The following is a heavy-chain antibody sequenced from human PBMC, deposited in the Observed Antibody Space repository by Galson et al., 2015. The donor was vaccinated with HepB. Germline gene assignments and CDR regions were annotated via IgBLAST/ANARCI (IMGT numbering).Heavy chain of an antibody. CDR2: INAGNGNT. CDR1: GYTFTSYA. Sequence: SVKVSCKASGYTFTSYAMHWVRQAPGQRLEWMGWINAGNGNTKYSQKFQGRVTITRDTSASTAYMELSSLRSEDTAVYYCATLGGSSGWPGEELDYWGQGTLVTVSS. D-gene: IGHD6-19*01. V-gene: IGHV1-3*01. J-gene: IGHJ4*02. CDR3: ATLGGSSGWPGEELDY.